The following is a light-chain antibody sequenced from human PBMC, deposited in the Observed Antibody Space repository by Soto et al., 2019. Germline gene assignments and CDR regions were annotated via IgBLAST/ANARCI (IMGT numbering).Light chain of an antibody. V-gene: IGKV3-20*01. Sequence: EVGLTQSPGTLSLSPGERATLSCRASETVAGSYLAWYQQKPGQAPRLLIYGASTRASGIPDRFSGSGSGTDFTLTISRLEPEDSAVYYCQQYGSSPTWTFGQGTKVDIK. CDR1: ETVAGSY. CDR2: GAS. CDR3: QQYGSSPTWT. J-gene: IGKJ1*01.